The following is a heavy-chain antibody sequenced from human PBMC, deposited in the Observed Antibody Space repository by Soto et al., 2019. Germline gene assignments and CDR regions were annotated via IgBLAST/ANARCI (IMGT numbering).Heavy chain of an antibody. Sequence: PGGSRRLSCAASGVTFNNYGMHWVRQAPGKGLEWVAIIWHDGSNKYYADSVKGRFTISRDNSKNTLYLQMNSLRAEDTAVYYCAREKAYSKDYWGQGTLVTV. CDR1: GVTFNNYG. J-gene: IGHJ4*02. V-gene: IGHV3-33*01. CDR3: AREKAYSKDY. D-gene: IGHD4-4*01. CDR2: IWHDGSNK.